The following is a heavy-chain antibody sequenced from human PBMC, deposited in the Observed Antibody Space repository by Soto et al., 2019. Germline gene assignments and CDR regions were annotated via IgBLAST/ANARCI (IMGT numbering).Heavy chain of an antibody. CDR2: VWYDGGNK. CDR1: GFTFSSYG. D-gene: IGHD5-12*01. CDR3: VRAAGYSGNDYVYYYGMDV. J-gene: IGHJ6*02. V-gene: IGHV3-33*01. Sequence: QVQLVESGGGVVQPGRSLRLSCAASGFTFSSYGMHWVRQAPGKGLEWVALVWYDGGNKYYADSVKGRFTISRDNSKNTLYLQMNSLRDEDTAVYYCVRAAGYSGNDYVYYYGMDVWGPGNTVTVSS.